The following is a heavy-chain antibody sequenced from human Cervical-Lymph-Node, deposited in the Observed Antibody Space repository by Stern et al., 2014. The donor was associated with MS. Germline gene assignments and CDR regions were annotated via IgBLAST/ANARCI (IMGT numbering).Heavy chain of an antibody. V-gene: IGHV2-5*02. CDR3: AHALRRKNCSGGRCYSYDY. D-gene: IGHD2-15*01. Sequence: QVTLKESGPPLVKPTQTLTLTCTFSGFSLSTSGVAVGWIRPPPGKALEWLSVPYWATDRSYSPSLKSRLTITKDTSKNQVVLTMTNMDPVDTATYYCAHALRRKNCSGGRCYSYDYWGQGTLVTVSS. CDR1: GFSLSTSGVA. CDR2: PYWATDR. J-gene: IGHJ4*02.